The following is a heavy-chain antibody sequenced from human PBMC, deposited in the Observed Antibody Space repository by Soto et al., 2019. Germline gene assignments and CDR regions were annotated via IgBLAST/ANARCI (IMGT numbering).Heavy chain of an antibody. CDR2: IYPGDSDT. J-gene: IGHJ6*02. Sequence: YWSWIRQHPGKGLEWMGIIYPGDSDTGYSPSFQGQVTISADKSISTAYLQWSSLKASDTAMYYCARTITGTTAIQGGMDGWGQGTTVTVS. CDR3: ARTITGTTAIQGGMDG. V-gene: IGHV5-51*01. CDR1: YW. D-gene: IGHD1-7*01.